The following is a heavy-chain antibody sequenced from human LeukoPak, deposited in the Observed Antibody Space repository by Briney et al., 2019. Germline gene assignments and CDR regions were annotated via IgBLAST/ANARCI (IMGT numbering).Heavy chain of an antibody. J-gene: IGHJ6*02. CDR3: ARRYCSSTSSYCYYYGMDV. D-gene: IGHD2-2*01. V-gene: IGHV1-8*01. CDR1: GYTFTSYD. CDR2: MNPNSGNT. Sequence: ASVKVSCKASGYTFTSYDINWVRQATGQGLEWMGWMNPNSGNTGYAQKFQGRITMTRNTSISTAYMELSSLRSEDTAVYYCARRYCSSTSSYCYYYGMDVWGQGTTVTVSS.